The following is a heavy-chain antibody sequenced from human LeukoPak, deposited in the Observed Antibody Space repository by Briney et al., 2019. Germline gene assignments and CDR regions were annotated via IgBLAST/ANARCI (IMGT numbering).Heavy chain of an antibody. V-gene: IGHV3-30*03. CDR3: ARDRYYYGSESYHSSLGNYYYYGMDV. CDR1: GFTFNNYG. CDR2: ISYDGRNR. Sequence: GGSLRLSCAASGFTFNNYGMHWVHQAPGKGLEWVAIISYDGRNRYYADSVRGRFTISRDNSKKTLYLQMSSLGAEDTAVYFCARDRYYYGSESYHSSLGNYYYYGMDVWGKGTTVTVSS. J-gene: IGHJ6*04. D-gene: IGHD3-10*01.